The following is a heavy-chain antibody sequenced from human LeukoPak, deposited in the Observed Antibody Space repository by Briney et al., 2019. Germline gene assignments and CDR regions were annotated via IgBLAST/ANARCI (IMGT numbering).Heavy chain of an antibody. D-gene: IGHD3-22*01. CDR3: ARDAGYYYDSSGYHPDAFDI. CDR1: GFTFSSYW. J-gene: IGHJ3*02. V-gene: IGHV3-7*03. CDR2: IKQDGSEK. Sequence: GGSLRLSCAASGFTFSSYWMSWVRQAPGKGLEWVANIKQDGSEKYYVDSAKGRFTISRDNAKNSLYLQMNSLRAEDTAVYYCARDAGYYYDSSGYHPDAFDIWGQGTMVTVSS.